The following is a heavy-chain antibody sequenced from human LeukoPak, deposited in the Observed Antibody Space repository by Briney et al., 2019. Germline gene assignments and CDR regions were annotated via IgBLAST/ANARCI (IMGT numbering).Heavy chain of an antibody. J-gene: IGHJ4*02. D-gene: IGHD3-10*01. V-gene: IGHV3-21*01. CDR1: GFNFRSYK. Sequence: GGSLRLSCAASGFNFRSYKMVWVRQAPGKGLEWVSSISSRSTYIYYADSLKGRFTISRDNAKNSLYLQMNSLRAEDTAVYYCAARDSYGSGSYPIDYWGQGTLVTVSS. CDR3: AARDSYGSGSYPIDY. CDR2: ISSRSTYI.